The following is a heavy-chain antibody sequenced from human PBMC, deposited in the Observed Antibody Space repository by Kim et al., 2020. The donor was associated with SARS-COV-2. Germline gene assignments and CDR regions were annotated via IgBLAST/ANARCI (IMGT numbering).Heavy chain of an antibody. D-gene: IGHD6-19*01. CDR3: AREVLAVAGNPFDY. Sequence: GGSLRLSCAASGFTFSSYRMNWVRQAPGKGLEWVSYISSSDSTIYYADSVKGRFTISRDNGKNSLYLQMNSLRDEDTAVYYCAREVLAVAGNPFDYWGQGTLVTVSS. V-gene: IGHV3-48*02. J-gene: IGHJ4*02. CDR2: ISSSDSTI. CDR1: GFTFSSYR.